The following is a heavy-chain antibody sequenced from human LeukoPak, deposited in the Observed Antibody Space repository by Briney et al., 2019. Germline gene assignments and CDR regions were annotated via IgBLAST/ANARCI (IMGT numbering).Heavy chain of an antibody. Sequence: SETLSLTCTVSGGSISSYYWSWIRQPAGKGLEWIGRIYTSGSTNYNPSLKSRVTMSVDTSKNQFSLKLSSVTAADTAVNYCASLAMDYYGSGSYLLTSPRYGMDVWGQGTTVTVSS. D-gene: IGHD3-10*01. CDR3: ASLAMDYYGSGSYLLTSPRYGMDV. V-gene: IGHV4-4*07. CDR2: IYTSGST. CDR1: GGSISSYY. J-gene: IGHJ6*02.